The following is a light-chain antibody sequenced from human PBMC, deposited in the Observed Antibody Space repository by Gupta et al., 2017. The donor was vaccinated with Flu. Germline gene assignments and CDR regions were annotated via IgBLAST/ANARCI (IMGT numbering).Light chain of an antibody. Sequence: SDTITCRTSQVISNDIGWYQQRPAKAPKRLVFGASDLQTGVPSTFSVSRSWTELTLTISSMRPEDFADYYCLLFDNNLGMYTFGEGTKLEIK. CDR2: GAS. J-gene: IGKJ2*01. CDR1: QVISND. CDR3: LLFDNNLGMYT. V-gene: IGKV1-17*01.